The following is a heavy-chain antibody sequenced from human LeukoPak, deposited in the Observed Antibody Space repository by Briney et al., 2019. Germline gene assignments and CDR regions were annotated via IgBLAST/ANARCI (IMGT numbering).Heavy chain of an antibody. D-gene: IGHD3-22*01. CDR2: IKSKTDGGTT. CDR3: TTLIRYDISY. CDR1: GFTFGNAW. J-gene: IGHJ4*02. V-gene: IGHV3-15*01. Sequence: TGGSLRLSCATSGFTFGNAWMSWIRQAPGKGLEWVGRIKSKTDGGTTDYAEPVKGRFTISRDDSKNTLYLQMNSLKTEDTAVYYCTTLIRYDISYWGQGTLVTVSS.